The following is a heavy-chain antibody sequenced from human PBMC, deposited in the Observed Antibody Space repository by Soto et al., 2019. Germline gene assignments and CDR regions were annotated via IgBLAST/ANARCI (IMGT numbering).Heavy chain of an antibody. CDR1: GYTFTGYY. CDR3: ARDLGFGLSDY. J-gene: IGHJ4*02. CDR2: ISAYNGNT. Sequence: ASVKVSCKASGYTFTGYYMHWVRQAPGQGLEWMGWISAYNGNTNYAQKLQGRVTMTTDTSASTAYMELSGLRSEDTAVYSCARDLGFGLSDYWGQGTLVTVSS. D-gene: IGHD3-10*01. V-gene: IGHV1-18*04.